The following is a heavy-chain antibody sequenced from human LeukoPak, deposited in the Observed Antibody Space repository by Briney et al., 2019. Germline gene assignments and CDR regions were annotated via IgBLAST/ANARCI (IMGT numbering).Heavy chain of an antibody. CDR2: IDHSGSS. Sequence: SETLSVTCVVSSASFSGYYWSWIRQSPGKGLEWIGEIDHSGSSNYNMSLKSRVTISLDTSKNQFSLKVNSVTAADTAVYYCAGRMTWYGGDAFDIWGQGTMVTVSS. CDR1: SASFSGYY. J-gene: IGHJ3*02. CDR3: AGRMTWYGGDAFDI. V-gene: IGHV4-34*01. D-gene: IGHD6-13*01.